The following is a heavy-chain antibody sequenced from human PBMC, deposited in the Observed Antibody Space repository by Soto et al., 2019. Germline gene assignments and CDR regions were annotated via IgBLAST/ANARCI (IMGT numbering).Heavy chain of an antibody. CDR1: GGSISSGDYY. V-gene: IGHV4-30-4*01. D-gene: IGHD6-13*01. Sequence: SETLSLTCTVSGGSISSGDYYWSWIRQPPGKGLEWIGYIYYSGSTYCNPSLKSRVTISVDTSKNQFSLKLSSVTAADTAVYYCARDPTGYSSSWHHYYYYYYGMDVWGQGTTVTVSS. CDR2: IYYSGST. CDR3: ARDPTGYSSSWHHYYYYYYGMDV. J-gene: IGHJ6*02.